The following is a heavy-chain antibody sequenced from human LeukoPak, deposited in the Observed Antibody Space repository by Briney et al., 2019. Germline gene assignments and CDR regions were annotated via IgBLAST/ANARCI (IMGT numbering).Heavy chain of an antibody. V-gene: IGHV4-59*08. CDR2: ISDIGSI. CDR3: ARHSSRYYFDY. CDR1: GGSISSYY. J-gene: IGHJ4*02. D-gene: IGHD6-6*01. Sequence: PSETLSLTCTVSGGSISSYYWSWIRQPPGKGLEWIAYISDIGSINYNPSLKSRVTISVDTSKNQFSLNLSSVTAADTAVYYCARHSSRYYFDYWGQGTLVTVSS.